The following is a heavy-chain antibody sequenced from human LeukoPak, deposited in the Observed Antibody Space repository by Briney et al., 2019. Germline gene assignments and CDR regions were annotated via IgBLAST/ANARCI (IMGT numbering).Heavy chain of an antibody. J-gene: IGHJ4*02. CDR1: GFTFSTYS. Sequence: PGGSLRLSCAASGFTFSTYSMNWVRQAPGTGLEWVSSISSGGSYIYYADSVKGRFTISRDNAKNSLYLQMNSRRAEDTAVYYCARADPYEDWGQGTLVTVSS. V-gene: IGHV3-21*01. CDR3: ARADPYED. CDR2: ISSGGSYI. D-gene: IGHD3-3*01.